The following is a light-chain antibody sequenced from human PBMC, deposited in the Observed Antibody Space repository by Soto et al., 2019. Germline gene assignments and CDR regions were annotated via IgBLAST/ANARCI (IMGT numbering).Light chain of an antibody. J-gene: IGKJ5*01. CDR1: QSINNY. V-gene: IGKV1-39*01. CDR2: AAS. CDR3: QQSYRTPMIT. Sequence: DIRVAQSPSCAFASVGDRFSITWRASQSINNYLNWYQQKPGKAPKLLIYAASRLQGGVPSTFSGRGPGTDFTLTISSLQPEDFATYYCQQSYRTPMITFGQGTRLEIK.